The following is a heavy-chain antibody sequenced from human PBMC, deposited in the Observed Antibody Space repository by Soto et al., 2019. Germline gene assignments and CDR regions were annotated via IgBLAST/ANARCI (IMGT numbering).Heavy chain of an antibody. D-gene: IGHD4-4*01. CDR2: ISSSSSTI. V-gene: IGHV3-48*01. Sequence: GGALRLSCAASGITFRSYSMKWVRQAPGKGLEWVSYISSSSSTIYYADSVKGRFTISRDNAKNSLYLQMNSLRAEDTAVYYCARESASTADYYYYYMDVWGKGTTVTVSS. CDR3: ARESASTADYYYYYMDV. CDR1: GITFRSYS. J-gene: IGHJ6*03.